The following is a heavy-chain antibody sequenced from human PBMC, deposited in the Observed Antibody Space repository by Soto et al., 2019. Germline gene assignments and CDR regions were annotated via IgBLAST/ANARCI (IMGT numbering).Heavy chain of an antibody. CDR1: GGSISSGGYS. V-gene: IGHV4-30-2*01. Sequence: PSETLSLTCAVSGGSISSGGYSRSWIRQPPGKGLEWIGYIYHSGSTYYNPSLKSRVTISLDASENHFSLKLTSMTDADTAVYYCARHMDTSGNEAFDYWGQGTLVTVSS. CDR2: IYHSGST. J-gene: IGHJ4*02. D-gene: IGHD1-1*01. CDR3: ARHMDTSGNEAFDY.